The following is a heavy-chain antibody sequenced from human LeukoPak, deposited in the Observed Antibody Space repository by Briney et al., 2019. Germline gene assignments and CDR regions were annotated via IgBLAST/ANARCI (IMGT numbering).Heavy chain of an antibody. D-gene: IGHD3-9*01. Sequence: WGSLRLSCAASGFTFSSYAMHWVRQAPGKGLEWVAVISYDGSNKYYADSVKGRFTISRDNSKNTLYLQMNSLRAEDTAVYYCAKPLRYFDWFEGYWGQGTLVTVSS. V-gene: IGHV3-30-3*02. J-gene: IGHJ4*02. CDR3: AKPLRYFDWFEGY. CDR1: GFTFSSYA. CDR2: ISYDGSNK.